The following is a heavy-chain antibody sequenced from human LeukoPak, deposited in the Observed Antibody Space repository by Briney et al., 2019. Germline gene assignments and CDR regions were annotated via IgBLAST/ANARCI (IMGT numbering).Heavy chain of an antibody. V-gene: IGHV4-34*01. J-gene: IGHJ6*03. CDR3: ASIRVAGTYYYYYMDV. CDR1: GGSFSGYY. Sequence: SETLSLTCAVYGGSFSGYYWRWIRQPPGKGLEWIGEINHSGSTNYNPSLKSRVTISVDTSKNQFSLKLSSVTAADTAVYYCASIRVAGTYYYYYMDVWGKGTTVTVSS. D-gene: IGHD6-19*01. CDR2: INHSGST.